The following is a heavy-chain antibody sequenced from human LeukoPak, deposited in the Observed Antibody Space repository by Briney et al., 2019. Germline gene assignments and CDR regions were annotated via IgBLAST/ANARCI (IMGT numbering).Heavy chain of an antibody. Sequence: GGSLRLSCSASGFTFSNYAMNWFRQAPGKGLEYVSVIGPNGGDAYYADSAKGRFTISRDNSKNTLYLQMSSLRAEDTAVYYCAKGRPTTLGYCGRSICADWYFDLWGRGTLLSVSS. CDR2: IGPNGGDA. CDR3: AKGRPTTLGYCGRSICADWYFDL. J-gene: IGHJ2*01. V-gene: IGHV3-64D*06. CDR1: GFTFSNYA. D-gene: IGHD2-2*01.